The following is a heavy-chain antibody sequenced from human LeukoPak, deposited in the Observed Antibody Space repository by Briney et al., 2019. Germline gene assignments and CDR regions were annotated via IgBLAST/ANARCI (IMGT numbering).Heavy chain of an antibody. Sequence: PGASLQISCKGSGYSFTSYWIGWVRQMPGKGLEWMGIIYPGDSDTRYSPSFQGQVTISADKSISTAYLQWSSLKASDTAMYYCARAGGVSLNYFDYWGQGTLVTVSS. D-gene: IGHD3-10*01. CDR2: IYPGDSDT. J-gene: IGHJ4*02. V-gene: IGHV5-51*01. CDR3: ARAGGVSLNYFDY. CDR1: GYSFTSYW.